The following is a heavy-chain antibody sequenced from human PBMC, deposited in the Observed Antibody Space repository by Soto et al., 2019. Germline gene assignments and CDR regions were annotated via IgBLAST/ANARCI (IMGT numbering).Heavy chain of an antibody. D-gene: IGHD3-3*01. V-gene: IGHV4-59*01. J-gene: IGHJ5*02. Sequence: ETLSLTCTVSGGSIRSYYWSWIRQPPGKGLEWIGYIYYSGSTNYNPSLKSRVTISVDTSKNQFSLKLSSVTAADTAVYYCARAPTDYDFWSGYYYNWFDPWGQGTLVTVSS. CDR3: ARAPTDYDFWSGYYYNWFDP. CDR2: IYYSGST. CDR1: GGSIRSYY.